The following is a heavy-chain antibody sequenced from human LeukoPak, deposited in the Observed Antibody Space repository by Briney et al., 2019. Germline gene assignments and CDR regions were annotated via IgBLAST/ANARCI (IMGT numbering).Heavy chain of an antibody. D-gene: IGHD1-7*01. CDR3: AKNLNWNYLLGAFDI. Sequence: ASVKVSCKASGYTFTSYAMHWVRQAPGQRLEWMGWINAGNGNTKYSQKFQGRVTITRDTSASTAYMELSSLRAEDTAVYYCAKNLNWNYLLGAFDIWGQGTMVTVSS. V-gene: IGHV1-3*01. CDR2: INAGNGNT. CDR1: GYTFTSYA. J-gene: IGHJ3*02.